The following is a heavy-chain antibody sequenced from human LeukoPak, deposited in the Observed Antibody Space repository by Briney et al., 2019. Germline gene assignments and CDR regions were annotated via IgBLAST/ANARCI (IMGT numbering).Heavy chain of an antibody. D-gene: IGHD3-22*01. CDR1: GGSFSGYY. V-gene: IGHV4-34*01. Sequence: SETLSLTCAVYGGSFSGYYWSWIRQPPGKGLEWIGEINHSGSTNYNPSLKSRVTISVDTSKNQFSLKLSSVTAADTAVYYCARTYYYDSSGYLAGLDAFDIWGQGTMVTVSS. CDR3: ARTYYYDSSGYLAGLDAFDI. J-gene: IGHJ3*02. CDR2: INHSGST.